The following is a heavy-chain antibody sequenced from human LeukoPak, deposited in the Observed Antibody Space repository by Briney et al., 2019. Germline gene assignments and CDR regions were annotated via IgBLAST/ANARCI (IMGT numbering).Heavy chain of an antibody. J-gene: IGHJ4*02. D-gene: IGHD3-10*01. CDR2: MNPNSGNT. CDR1: GYTFTSYD. CDR3: ARLVLGSGSRGFDY. Sequence: GASVKVSCKASGYTFTSYDINWVGQAAGQGGEWMGWMNPNSGNTDYAQKFQGRVTMTRNTSISTAYMELSSLRSDDTAVFYCARLVLGSGSRGFDYWGQGTLVTVSS. V-gene: IGHV1-8*01.